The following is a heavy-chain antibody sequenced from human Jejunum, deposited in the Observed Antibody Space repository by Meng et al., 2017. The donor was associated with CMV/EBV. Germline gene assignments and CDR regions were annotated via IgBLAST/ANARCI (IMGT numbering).Heavy chain of an antibody. D-gene: IGHD4-17*01. J-gene: IGHJ4*02. CDR3: AKDWISLYGPTSSDY. Sequence: FPFSSYAISWMRQAPGKGLEWVSSISGSGETPYYADSVQGRFTISRDNSRNTVFLQMDGLRVDDTAVYFCAKDWISLYGPTSSDYWGQGTLVTVSS. CDR1: FPFSSYA. CDR2: ISGSGETP. V-gene: IGHV3-23*01.